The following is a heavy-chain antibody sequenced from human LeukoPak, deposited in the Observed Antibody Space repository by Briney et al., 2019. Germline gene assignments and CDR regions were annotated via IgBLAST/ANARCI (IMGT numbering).Heavy chain of an antibody. CDR1: GFTFSSYE. CDR2: ISCSGSTI. D-gene: IGHD3-10*02. Sequence: GGSLRLSCAASGFTFSSYEMNWVRQAPGKGLEWVSYISCSGSTIYYADSVKGRFTISRDNAKNSLYLQMNSLRAEDTAVYYCAECGITMNGGVWGKGTTVTISS. V-gene: IGHV3-48*03. CDR3: AECGITMNGGV. J-gene: IGHJ6*04.